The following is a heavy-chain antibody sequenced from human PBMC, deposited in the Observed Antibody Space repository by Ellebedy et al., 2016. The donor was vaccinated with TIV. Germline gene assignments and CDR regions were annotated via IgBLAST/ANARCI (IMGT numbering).Heavy chain of an antibody. J-gene: IGHJ4*02. CDR3: ARDSGSQLFDY. V-gene: IGHV3-7*01. CDR2: IKQDGSEK. CDR1: GFTFSSYW. Sequence: GESLKISXAASGFTFSSYWMSWVRQAPGKGLEWVANIKQDGSEKYYVDSVKGRFTISRDNAKNSLYLQMNSLRAEDTAVYYCARDSGSQLFDYWGQGTLVTVSS. D-gene: IGHD3-10*01.